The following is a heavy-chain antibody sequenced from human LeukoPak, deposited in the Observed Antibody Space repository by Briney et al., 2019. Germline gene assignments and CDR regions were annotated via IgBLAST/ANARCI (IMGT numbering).Heavy chain of an antibody. V-gene: IGHV3-30-3*01. J-gene: IGHJ4*02. CDR3: ARRGSSGCFDF. CDR1: GFTFSNYG. Sequence: GGSLRLSCAASGFTFSNYGMYWVRQAPGKGLEWAAVMSHDGSNEYYGDSVKGRFTISRDNSKNTLFLQMHSLRAEDTATYYCARRGSSGCFDFWGQGTLVTVSS. D-gene: IGHD6-19*01. CDR2: MSHDGSNE.